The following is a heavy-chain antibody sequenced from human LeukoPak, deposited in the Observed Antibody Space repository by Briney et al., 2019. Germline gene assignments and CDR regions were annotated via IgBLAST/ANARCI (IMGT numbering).Heavy chain of an antibody. CDR1: GYTFISYG. V-gene: IGHV1-18*01. D-gene: IGHD5-18*01. J-gene: IGHJ3*02. Sequence: VASVKVSCKASGYTFISYGISWVRQAPGQGLEWMGWVSAFNRNTNYAQKFQGRVTITTDESTSTAYMELSSLRSEDTAVYYCARDGTALDAFDIWGQGTMVTVSS. CDR2: VSAFNRNT. CDR3: ARDGTALDAFDI.